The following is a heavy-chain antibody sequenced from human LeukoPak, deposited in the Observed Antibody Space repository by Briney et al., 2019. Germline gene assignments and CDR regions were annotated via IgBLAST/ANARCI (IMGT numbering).Heavy chain of an antibody. V-gene: IGHV1-69*05. CDR1: GGTFSSYA. CDR3: ARENLYGDYGDY. D-gene: IGHD4-17*01. Sequence: GASVKVSCKASGGTFSSYAISWVRQAPGQGLEWMGGIIPIFGTANYAQKFQGRVTITTDESTSTAYMELSSLRSEDTAVYYCARENLYGDYGDYWRQGTLVTVSS. J-gene: IGHJ4*02. CDR2: IIPIFGTA.